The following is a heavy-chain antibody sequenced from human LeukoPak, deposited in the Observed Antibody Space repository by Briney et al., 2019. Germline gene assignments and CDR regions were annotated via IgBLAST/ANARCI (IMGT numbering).Heavy chain of an antibody. CDR1: GFTFNSYS. J-gene: IGHJ4*02. Sequence: KPGGSLRLSCAASGFTFNSYSMNWVRQAPGRGLEWVSSISSSSSYIYYADSVKGRFTISRDNAKNSLYLQMNSLRSEDTAVYYCARRGTTIHSYHFDYWGQGTLVTVSS. CDR2: ISSSSSYI. CDR3: ARRGTTIHSYHFDY. V-gene: IGHV3-21*04. D-gene: IGHD1-7*01.